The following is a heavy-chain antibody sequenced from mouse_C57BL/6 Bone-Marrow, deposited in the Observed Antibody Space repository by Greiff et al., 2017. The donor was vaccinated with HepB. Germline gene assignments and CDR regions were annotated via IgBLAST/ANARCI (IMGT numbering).Heavy chain of an antibody. CDR1: GYTFTSYW. J-gene: IGHJ4*01. D-gene: IGHD1-1*01. V-gene: IGHV1-64*01. CDR2: IHPNSGST. CDR3: ARRGYYYGSSHYAMDY. Sequence: VQLQQPGAELVKPGASVKLSCKASGYTFTSYWMHWVKQRPGQGLEWIGMIHPNSGSTNYNEKFKSKATLTVDKSSSTAYMQLSSLTSADSAVYYCARRGYYYGSSHYAMDYWGQGTSVTVSS.